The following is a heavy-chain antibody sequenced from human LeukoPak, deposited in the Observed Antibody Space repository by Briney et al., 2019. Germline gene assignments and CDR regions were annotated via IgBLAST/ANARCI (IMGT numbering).Heavy chain of an antibody. CDR1: GYSFTSYW. Sequence: GESLKISCKGSGYSFTSYWIGWVRQMPGKGLEWMGIIYPGDSDTRYSPSFQGQVTISADKSLSTAYLQWSSLKASDTAMYYCAITYYYDSSGLWDAFDIWGQGTMVTVSS. CDR2: IYPGDSDT. J-gene: IGHJ3*02. V-gene: IGHV5-51*01. D-gene: IGHD3-22*01. CDR3: AITYYYDSSGLWDAFDI.